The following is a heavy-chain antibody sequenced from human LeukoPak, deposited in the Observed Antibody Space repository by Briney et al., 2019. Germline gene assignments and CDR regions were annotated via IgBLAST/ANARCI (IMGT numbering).Heavy chain of an antibody. J-gene: IGHJ4*02. CDR3: ARDPGFYGGNSFVFYY. CDR2: IIPIFGTA. CDR1: GGTFSSYA. Sequence: SVKVSCKASGGTFSSYAISWVRQAPGQGLEWMGRIIPIFGTANYAQKFQGRVTITTDESTGTAYMELSSLRSEDTAVYYCARDPGFYGGNSFVFYYWGQGTLVTVSS. D-gene: IGHD4-23*01. V-gene: IGHV1-69*05.